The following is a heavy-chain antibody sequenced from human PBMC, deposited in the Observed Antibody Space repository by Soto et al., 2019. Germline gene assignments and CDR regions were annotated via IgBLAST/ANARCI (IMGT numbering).Heavy chain of an antibody. V-gene: IGHV4-30-4*01. CDR2: IFYTGST. Sequence: SETLSLTCSVSGGTINSGDYFWSWIRQPPGKGLEWIGSIFYTGSTYYSPSLKSRASMSMDTSKKLFSLRLRSLTAADTAVYFCARVKATLYRHYYFDYWGQGTPVTVSS. D-gene: IGHD5-12*01. J-gene: IGHJ4*02. CDR1: GGTINSGDYF. CDR3: ARVKATLYRHYYFDY.